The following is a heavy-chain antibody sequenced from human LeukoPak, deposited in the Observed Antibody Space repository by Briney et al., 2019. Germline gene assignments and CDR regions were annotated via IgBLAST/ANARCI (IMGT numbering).Heavy chain of an antibody. D-gene: IGHD3-10*01. CDR2: INPNSGGT. CDR1: GYTFTSYD. CDR3: ARTVWFGEFDY. J-gene: IGHJ4*02. Sequence: ASVKVSCKASGYTFTSYDINWVRQATGQGLEWMGWINPNSGGTNYAQKFQGWVTMTRDTSISTAYMELSRLRSDDTAVYYCARTVWFGEFDYWGQGTLVTVSS. V-gene: IGHV1-2*04.